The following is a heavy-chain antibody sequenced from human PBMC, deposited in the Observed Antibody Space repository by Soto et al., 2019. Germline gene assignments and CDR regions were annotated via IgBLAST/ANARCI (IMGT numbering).Heavy chain of an antibody. V-gene: IGHV3-33*01. J-gene: IGHJ4*02. CDR2: IWYDGSNK. CDR1: GFTFSSYG. CDR3: ARDLGYSYGSYFDY. Sequence: GGSLKLSCAASGFTFSSYGMHWVRQAPGKGLEWVADIWYDGSNKYYADSVKGRFTISRDNSKNTLYLQMNSLRAEDTAVYYCARDLGYSYGSYFDYWGQGTLVTVSS. D-gene: IGHD5-18*01.